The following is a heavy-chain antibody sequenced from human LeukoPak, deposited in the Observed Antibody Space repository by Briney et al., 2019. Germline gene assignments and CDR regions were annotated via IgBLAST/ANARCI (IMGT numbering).Heavy chain of an antibody. J-gene: IGHJ4*02. D-gene: IGHD2-2*01. CDR1: GGSFSGYY. Sequence: SETLSLTCAVYGGSFSGYYWSWIRQPPGKGLEWIGEINHSGSTNYNPSLKSRVTMSVDTSKNQFSLKLSSVTAADTAVYYCARGRNQLPPDYWGQGTLVTVSS. V-gene: IGHV4-34*01. CDR3: ARGRNQLPPDY. CDR2: INHSGST.